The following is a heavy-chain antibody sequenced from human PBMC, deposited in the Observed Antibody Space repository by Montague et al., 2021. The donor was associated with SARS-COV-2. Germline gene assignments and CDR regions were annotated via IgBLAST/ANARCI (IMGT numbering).Heavy chain of an antibody. D-gene: IGHD3-16*02. CDR1: GFTFSSYS. J-gene: IGHJ4*02. Sequence: SLRLSCAASGFTFSSYSMNWVRQAPGKGLEWVSSISSSSSYIYYADSVKGRFTISRDNAKNSLYLQMNSLRAEDTAVYYCARDLNAYVWGSYRYFDYWGQGTLVTVSS. V-gene: IGHV3-21*01. CDR2: ISSSSSYI. CDR3: ARDLNAYVWGSYRYFDY.